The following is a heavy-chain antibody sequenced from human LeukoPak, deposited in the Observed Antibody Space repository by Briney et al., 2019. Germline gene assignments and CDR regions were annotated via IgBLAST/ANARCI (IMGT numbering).Heavy chain of an antibody. CDR2: INPNSGGT. Sequence: ASVTVSCKASGYTFTGYYMHWVRQAPGQGLEWMGWINPNSGGTNYAQKFQGRVTITRETAISTAYMEVSRGRYDETGGYDCARDFYDFWSCYPPSGMDVWGQGTTVTVSS. D-gene: IGHD3-3*01. CDR1: GYTFTGYY. CDR3: ARDFYDFWSCYPPSGMDV. V-gene: IGHV1-2*02. J-gene: IGHJ6*02.